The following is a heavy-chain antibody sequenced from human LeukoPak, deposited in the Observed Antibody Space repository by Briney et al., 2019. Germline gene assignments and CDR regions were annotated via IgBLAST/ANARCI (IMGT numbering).Heavy chain of an antibody. Sequence: ASVKVSFKASGYTFTGYYMHWVRQAPGQGLEWMGWINPNSGGTNYAQKFQGRVTMTRDTSISTAYMELSSLRSEDTAVYYCAITPRADILTGYYPLGDFDYWGQGTLVTVSS. CDR2: INPNSGGT. CDR1: GYTFTGYY. CDR3: AITPRADILTGYYPLGDFDY. J-gene: IGHJ4*02. D-gene: IGHD3-9*01. V-gene: IGHV1-2*02.